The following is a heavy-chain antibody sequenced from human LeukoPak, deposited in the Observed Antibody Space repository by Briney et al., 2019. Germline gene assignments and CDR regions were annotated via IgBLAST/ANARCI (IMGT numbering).Heavy chain of an antibody. V-gene: IGHV3-7*01. CDR2: IKQDGSQK. D-gene: IGHD6-6*01. J-gene: IGHJ4*02. CDR1: GFTFSNYW. CDR3: ARIGYSSSSNDY. Sequence: GGSLRLSCAASGFTFSNYWMTWVRQAPGKGLEWVANIKQDGSQKYYVDSVKGRFTISRDNAKNSLYLQMNSLRFEDTAVYYCARIGYSSSSNDYWGQGTLVTVSS.